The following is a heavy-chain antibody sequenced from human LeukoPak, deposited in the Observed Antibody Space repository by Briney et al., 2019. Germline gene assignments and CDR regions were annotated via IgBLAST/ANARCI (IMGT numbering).Heavy chain of an antibody. D-gene: IGHD6-13*01. V-gene: IGHV4-31*03. CDR2: IYYSGST. CDR3: ARVGRLGIAAAGRIAFDI. J-gene: IGHJ3*02. Sequence: SETLSLTCTVSGGSISSSSYYWSWIRQHPGKGLEWIGYIYYSGSTYYNPSLKSRVTISVDTSKNQFSLKLSSVTAADTAVYYCARVGRLGIAAAGRIAFDIWGQGTMVTVSS. CDR1: GGSISSSSYY.